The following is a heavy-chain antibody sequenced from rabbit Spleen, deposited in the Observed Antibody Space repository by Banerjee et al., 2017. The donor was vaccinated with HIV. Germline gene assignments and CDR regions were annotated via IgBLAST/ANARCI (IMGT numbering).Heavy chain of an antibody. CDR2: AYAGSSGST. D-gene: IGHD1-1*01. CDR1: GFSFNSGYD. CDR3: ARDLPEIIGWNFGF. J-gene: IGHJ4*02. V-gene: IGHV1S40*01. Sequence: QSLEESGGGLVKPGASLTLTCKASGFSFNSGYDMCWVRQAPGKGLEWVACAYAGSSGSTYSATWAKGRFTISKTSSTTVTLQMTSLTAADTATYFCARDLPEIIGWNFGFWGPGTLVTVS.